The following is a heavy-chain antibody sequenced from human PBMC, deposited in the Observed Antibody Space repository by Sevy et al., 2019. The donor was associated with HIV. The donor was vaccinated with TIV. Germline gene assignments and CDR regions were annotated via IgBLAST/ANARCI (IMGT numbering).Heavy chain of an antibody. Sequence: GGSLRLSCVASGFTFSSYYMNWVRQAPGKELEWVANIKKDGIEKHYVDSVMGRFTISRDNAKNSLYLQMNSLRVEDTAVYYCARDNNYVSDCWGLGTLVTVSS. CDR3: ARDNNYVSDC. V-gene: IGHV3-7*01. D-gene: IGHD3-16*01. J-gene: IGHJ4*02. CDR1: GFTFSSYY. CDR2: IKKDGIEK.